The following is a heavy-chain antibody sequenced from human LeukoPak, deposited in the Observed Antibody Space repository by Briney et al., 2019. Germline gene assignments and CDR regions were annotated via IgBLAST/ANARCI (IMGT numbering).Heavy chain of an antibody. D-gene: IGHD6-13*01. V-gene: IGHV1-8*03. CDR2: VNPNSGNT. CDR3: ARDSIAAAGQGYFDY. J-gene: IGHJ4*02. CDR1: GYTFTSYD. Sequence: ASVRVSCKASGYTFTSYDINWVRQATGQGLEWMGWVNPNSGNTGYAQKFQGRVTITRNTSISTAYMELSSLRSEDTAVYYCARDSIAAAGQGYFDYWGQGTLVTVSS.